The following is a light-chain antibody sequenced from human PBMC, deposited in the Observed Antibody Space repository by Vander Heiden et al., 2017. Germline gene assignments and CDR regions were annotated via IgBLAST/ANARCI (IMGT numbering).Light chain of an antibody. CDR2: DAS. CDR1: QSLSRY. V-gene: IGKV3-11*01. CDR3: QQRSNWPLT. Sequence: EFVLTLSPATLSLSPGERATVSCRASQSLSRYLAGYQQKPGQAPRRLIYDASNRATAIPGRFSGGGSGTDFTLTISSLEPEEYAVYYCQQRSNWPLTFGGGTKVEIK. J-gene: IGKJ4*01.